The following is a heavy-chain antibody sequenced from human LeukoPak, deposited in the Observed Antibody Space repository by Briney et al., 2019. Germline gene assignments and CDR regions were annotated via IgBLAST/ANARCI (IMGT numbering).Heavy chain of an antibody. V-gene: IGHV4-38-2*02. CDR2: IHHSGTA. CDR3: ARVRLTANWGYYFDY. J-gene: IGHJ4*02. D-gene: IGHD7-27*01. CDR1: GYSITSGYY. Sequence: PSETLSLTCTVSGYSITSGYYWAWIRQPPGKGLEWIGCIHHSGTAYYNPSLKSRVTISVDTSKNQFSLKLSSVTAADTAVYYCARVRLTANWGYYFDYWGQGTLVTVSS.